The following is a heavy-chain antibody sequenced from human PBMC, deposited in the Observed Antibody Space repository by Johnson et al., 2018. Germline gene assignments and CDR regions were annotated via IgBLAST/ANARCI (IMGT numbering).Heavy chain of an antibody. CDR2: IWYDGSNK. CDR1: GFTFSSYG. CDR3: ARDWVVVAATDACDI. V-gene: IGHV3-33*01. J-gene: IGHJ3*02. Sequence: QVQLVESGGGVVQPGRSLSLSCAASGFTFSSYGMHWVRQAPGKGLEWVAVIWYDGSNKYYADSVKGRFTISRDNSKNTGYLQMNSLRAEDTAVYYCARDWVVVAATDACDIWGQGTMVTVSS. D-gene: IGHD2-15*01.